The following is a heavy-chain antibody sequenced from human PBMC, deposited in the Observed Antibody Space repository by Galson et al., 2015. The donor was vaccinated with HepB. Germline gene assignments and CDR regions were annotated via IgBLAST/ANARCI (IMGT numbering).Heavy chain of an antibody. CDR2: ISYSGSS. CDR1: GSSISSSSTYY. V-gene: IGHV4-39*07. CDR3: ARDVNAYAGGGGMDV. Sequence: LSLTCTVSGSSISSSSTYYWGWIRQPPGKGLEWIGTISYSGSSYYNPSLKSRVTISVDTSKNQFSLYMTSVTAADTAIYFCARDVNAYAGGGGMDVCGQGTTVTVSS. J-gene: IGHJ6*02. D-gene: IGHD3-16*01.